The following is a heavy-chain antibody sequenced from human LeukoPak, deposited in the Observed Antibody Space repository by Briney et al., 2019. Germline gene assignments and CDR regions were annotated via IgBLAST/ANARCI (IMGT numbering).Heavy chain of an antibody. V-gene: IGHV3-7*01. CDR1: GFTFISYG. Sequence: GGSLRLSCEASGFTFISYGLSWVRQAPGKGLEWVANIKQDGSEKYFLDSVKGRFTISRDNAKNSLYLQMDSLRAEDTAVYYCARDRGWSWDYWGQGTLVTVSS. D-gene: IGHD2-15*01. CDR2: IKQDGSEK. J-gene: IGHJ4*02. CDR3: ARDRGWSWDY.